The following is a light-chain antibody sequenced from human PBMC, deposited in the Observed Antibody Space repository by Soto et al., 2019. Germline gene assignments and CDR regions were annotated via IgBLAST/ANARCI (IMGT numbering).Light chain of an antibody. CDR3: SSYAGNNNLV. CDR2: EVN. CDR1: SSDVGGYNY. V-gene: IGLV2-8*01. Sequence: QSVLTQPPSASGSPGQSVTISCTGTSSDVGGYNYVSWYQQHPGKAPKLMIYEVNKRPSGVPDRFSGSKSDNTASLTVSGLQAEEEADYYCSSYAGNNNLVFGGGTKVTVL. J-gene: IGLJ2*01.